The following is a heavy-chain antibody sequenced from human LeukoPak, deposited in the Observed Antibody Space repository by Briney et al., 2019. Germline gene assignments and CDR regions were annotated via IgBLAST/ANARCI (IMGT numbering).Heavy chain of an antibody. CDR1: GFTFSGYT. CDR3: IPLPAGNFPGFDY. D-gene: IGHD1-7*01. V-gene: IGHV3-23*01. CDR2: VDHSFGTT. Sequence: GGSLRLSCAASGFTFSGYTMTWVRQAPGKGLEWVSTVDHSFGTTHYADSVKGRFTISRDDSKNTVSLQMNSLRVEDAALYYCIPLPAGNFPGFDYWGQGTRVTVSS. J-gene: IGHJ4*02.